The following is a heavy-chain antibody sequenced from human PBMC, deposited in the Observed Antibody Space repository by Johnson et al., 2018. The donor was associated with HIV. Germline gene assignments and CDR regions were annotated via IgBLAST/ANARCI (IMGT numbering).Heavy chain of an antibody. Sequence: VQLVESGGGLVQPGRSLRLSCAASGFTFDDYAMHWVRQAPGKGLEWVSGISWNSGSIGYADSVKGRFTISRDNAKNSLYLQMNSLRAEDTAVYYCATIAAHGAAFDIWGQGTVVTVSS. CDR1: GFTFDDYA. CDR3: ATIAAHGAAFDI. CDR2: ISWNSGSI. V-gene: IGHV3-9*01. J-gene: IGHJ3*02. D-gene: IGHD6-25*01.